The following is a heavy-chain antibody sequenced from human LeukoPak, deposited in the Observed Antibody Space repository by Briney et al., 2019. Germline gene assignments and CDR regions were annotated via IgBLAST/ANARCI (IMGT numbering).Heavy chain of an antibody. CDR1: SGSISSYY. J-gene: IGHJ4*02. D-gene: IGHD4-23*01. CDR3: AREFSYGSNGRGFDY. Sequence: SETPSLTCTVSSGSISSYYWSWIRQPAGKGLEWIGRILTSGSTNYNPSLQSRVTMSVDTSKNQFSLKLNSMTAADTAVYYCAREFSYGSNGRGFDYWGQGTLVTVSS. CDR2: ILTSGST. V-gene: IGHV4-4*07.